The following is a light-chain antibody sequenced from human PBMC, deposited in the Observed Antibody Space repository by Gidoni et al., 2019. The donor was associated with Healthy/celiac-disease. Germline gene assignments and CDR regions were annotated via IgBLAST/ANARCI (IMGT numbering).Light chain of an antibody. CDR1: QSLVPSNGNTY. CDR2: TVS. Sequence: DVVMTQSPLSLSVALGQPASIPCRSSQSLVPSNGNTYLHWFQQRPGQSPRRLNYTVSSRASGVPDRISGSGSGTDFTLEISRVEAEDVGVYYCIQNTHWPYTFGQGTKLEIK. CDR3: IQNTHWPYT. V-gene: IGKV2-30*02. J-gene: IGKJ2*01.